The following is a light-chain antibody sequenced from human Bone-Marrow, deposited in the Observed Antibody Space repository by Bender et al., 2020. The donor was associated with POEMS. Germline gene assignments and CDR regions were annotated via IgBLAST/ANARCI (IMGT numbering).Light chain of an antibody. Sequence: QSALTQPASVSGSPGQSITISCTGTSSDVGTYNLVSWYQQHPGKAPKLMIFELAKRPSGVSNRFSGSKSGNTDSLTVSGLQAEDEADYYCCFDAGSSVVFGGGTTLTVL. CDR1: SSDVGTYNL. CDR3: CFDAGSSVV. J-gene: IGLJ2*01. CDR2: ELA. V-gene: IGLV2-23*02.